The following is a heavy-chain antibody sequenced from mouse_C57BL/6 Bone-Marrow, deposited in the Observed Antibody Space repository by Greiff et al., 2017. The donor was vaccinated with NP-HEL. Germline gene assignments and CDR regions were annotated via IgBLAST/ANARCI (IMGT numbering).Heavy chain of an antibody. D-gene: IGHD1-1*01. CDR3: VRSSPSWFAY. Sequence: VQLQQPGAELVMPGASVKLSCKASGYTFTSYWMHWVKQRPGQGLEWIGEIDPSDSYTNYNQKFKGKSTLTVDKSSSTAYMQLSSLTSEDSAVYYCVRSSPSWFAYWGQGTLFTVSA. CDR2: IDPSDSYT. V-gene: IGHV1-69*01. CDR1: GYTFTSYW. J-gene: IGHJ3*01.